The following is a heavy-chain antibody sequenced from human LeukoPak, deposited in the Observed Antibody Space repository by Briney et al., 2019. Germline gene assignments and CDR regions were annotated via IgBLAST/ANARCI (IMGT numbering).Heavy chain of an antibody. Sequence: PGGFLRLSCAASGFTFSSYGMHWVRQAPGKGLEWVAFIRYDGSNKYYADSVKGRFTISRDNSKNTLYLQMNSLRAEDTAVYYCAKVDSYDSSGYYFDYWGQGTLVTVSS. CDR1: GFTFSSYG. D-gene: IGHD3-22*01. CDR3: AKVDSYDSSGYYFDY. J-gene: IGHJ4*02. CDR2: IRYDGSNK. V-gene: IGHV3-30*02.